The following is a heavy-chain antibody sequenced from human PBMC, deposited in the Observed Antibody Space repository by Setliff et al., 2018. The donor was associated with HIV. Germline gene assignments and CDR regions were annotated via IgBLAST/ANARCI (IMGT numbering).Heavy chain of an antibody. Sequence: GGSLRLSCAASGFTFSNYSMNWVRQTPGKGLECVSSISSSSRSKYYADSVKGRFTISRDNAENSLYLQMNSLRAEDTAVYYCARDNGRYFDRGWFDPWGQGALVTVSS. CDR3: ARDNGRYFDRGWFDP. CDR2: ISSSSRSK. CDR1: GFTFSNYS. V-gene: IGHV3-21*01. D-gene: IGHD3-9*01. J-gene: IGHJ5*02.